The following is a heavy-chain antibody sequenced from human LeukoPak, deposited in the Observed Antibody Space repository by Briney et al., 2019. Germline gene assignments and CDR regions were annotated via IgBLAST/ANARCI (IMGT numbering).Heavy chain of an antibody. D-gene: IGHD2-2*01. Sequence: GGSLRLSCAASGFTFSSYGMHWVRQAPGKGLEWVAFIRYDGSNKYYAGSVKGRFTISRDNSKNTLYLQMNSLRAEDTAVYYCAKDVYQLQYYYYMDVWGKGTTVTVPS. CDR2: IRYDGSNK. CDR3: AKDVYQLQYYYYMDV. V-gene: IGHV3-30*02. J-gene: IGHJ6*03. CDR1: GFTFSSYG.